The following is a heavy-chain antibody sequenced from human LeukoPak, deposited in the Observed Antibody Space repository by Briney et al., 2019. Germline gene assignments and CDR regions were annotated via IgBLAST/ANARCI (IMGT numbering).Heavy chain of an antibody. V-gene: IGHV7-4-1*02. CDR3: ARDESHFWSGYSSPHYFDY. J-gene: IGHJ4*02. D-gene: IGHD3-3*01. CDR2: INTNTGNP. CDR1: GYTLTELS. Sequence: GASVKVSCKVSGYTLTELSMHWVRQAPGQGLEWMGWINTNTGNPTYAQGFTGRFVFSLDTSVSTAYLQISSLKAEDTAVYYCARDESHFWSGYSSPHYFDYWGQGTLVTVSS.